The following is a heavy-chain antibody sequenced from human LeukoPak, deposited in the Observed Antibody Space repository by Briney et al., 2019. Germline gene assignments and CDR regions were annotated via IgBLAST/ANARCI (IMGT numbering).Heavy chain of an antibody. J-gene: IGHJ3*02. V-gene: IGHV3-66*01. CDR3: ARDLDYDSREAFNI. Sequence: GGSLRLSCAASGFTVSRNYMIWVRQAPGKGLEWVSVIYSGGSTYYADSVKGRFNISRDKSKNTLYLQLNSLRSEDTAVYYCARDLDYDSREAFNIWGQGTMVTVSS. CDR1: GFTVSRNY. CDR2: IYSGGST. D-gene: IGHD3-22*01.